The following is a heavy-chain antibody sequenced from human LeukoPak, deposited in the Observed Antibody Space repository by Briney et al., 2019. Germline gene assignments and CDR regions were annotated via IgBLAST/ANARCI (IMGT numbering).Heavy chain of an antibody. CDR2: ISDDGRQT. J-gene: IGHJ4*02. CDR1: GFIFSTYA. V-gene: IGHV3-30*04. D-gene: IGHD2-8*01. Sequence: GRSLRLSCAASGFIFSTYAMNWVRQAPGKGLEWVAVISDDGRQTYYADSVKGRFTISRDNAWSSLYLQMDSLRAEDTAVYYCATAICRRVIVSEWCMLFPFDYWGQGTLVTVSS. CDR3: ATAICRRVIVSEWCMLFPFDY.